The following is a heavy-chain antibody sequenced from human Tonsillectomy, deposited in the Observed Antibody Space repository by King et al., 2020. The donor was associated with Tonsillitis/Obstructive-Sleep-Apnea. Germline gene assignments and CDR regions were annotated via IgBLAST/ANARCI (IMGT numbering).Heavy chain of an antibody. Sequence: VQLVQSGAEVKKPVSSVKVSCRASGVTFSSSAISWVRQAPGQGLEWMVGITPIFGTANYAQKFQGRVTITADESTSTAYMELSSLRSEDTAVYYCARLIVVVPAAIAGWFDPWGQGTLVTVSS. V-gene: IGHV1-69*01. CDR2: ITPIFGTA. CDR1: GVTFSSSA. D-gene: IGHD2-2*01. CDR3: ARLIVVVPAAIAGWFDP. J-gene: IGHJ5*02.